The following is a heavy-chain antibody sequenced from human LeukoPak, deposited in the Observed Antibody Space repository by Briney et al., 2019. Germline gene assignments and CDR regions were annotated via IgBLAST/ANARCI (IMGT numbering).Heavy chain of an antibody. V-gene: IGHV4-59*08. D-gene: IGHD1-26*01. CDR2: IHYTGTT. Sequence: SETLSLTCIVSGGSINSHYWSWIRRPPGKGLEWIGDIHYTGTTKYNPSVKSRVTISIDTSKNQFSLELSSVTATDTAVYFCATNRVGTYDRPFDIWGQGTMVTVSS. CDR3: ATNRVGTYDRPFDI. CDR1: GGSINSHY. J-gene: IGHJ3*02.